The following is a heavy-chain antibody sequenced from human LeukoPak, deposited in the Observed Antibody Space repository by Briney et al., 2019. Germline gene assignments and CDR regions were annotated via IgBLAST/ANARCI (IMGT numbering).Heavy chain of an antibody. Sequence: GASVKVSCKASGYTFTSYGISWVRQAPGQGLEWMGWISAYNGNTNYAQKLQGRVTMTTDTSTSTAYMELRSLRSDDTAVYYCARDSRYYDSSGLFSQWPDFDYWGQGTLVTVSS. CDR2: ISAYNGNT. D-gene: IGHD3-22*01. CDR3: ARDSRYYDSSGLFSQWPDFDY. CDR1: GYTFTSYG. V-gene: IGHV1-18*01. J-gene: IGHJ4*02.